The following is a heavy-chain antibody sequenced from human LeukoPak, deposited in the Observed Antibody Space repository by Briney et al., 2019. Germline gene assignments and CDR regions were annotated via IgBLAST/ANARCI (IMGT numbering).Heavy chain of an antibody. J-gene: IGHJ4*02. V-gene: IGHV4-59*12. D-gene: IGHD6-19*01. CDR2: IYYSGST. Sequence: SETLSLTCTVSGGSISNKYWSWIRQPPGKGLEWIGYIYYSGSTNYNPSLKSRVTILVDTSKNQFSLKLSSVTAADTAVYYCARRRRIAVAGTPFDYWGQGTLVTVSS. CDR1: GGSISNKY. CDR3: ARRRRIAVAGTPFDY.